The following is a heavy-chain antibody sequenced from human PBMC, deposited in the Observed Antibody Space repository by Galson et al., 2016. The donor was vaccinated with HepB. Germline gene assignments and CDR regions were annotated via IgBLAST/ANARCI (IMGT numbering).Heavy chain of an antibody. CDR3: ASDGGFGIHFDS. Sequence: SLRLSCAASGFIFSTHNMNWVRQAPGKGLEWVSYIESTGSPIYYADSVKGRFIISRDNAKNSLDLQMNSLRDEDTAVYYCASDGGFGIHFDSWGQGTLAIVSS. CDR1: GFIFSTHN. V-gene: IGHV3-48*02. J-gene: IGHJ4*02. D-gene: IGHD2-15*01. CDR2: IESTGSPI.